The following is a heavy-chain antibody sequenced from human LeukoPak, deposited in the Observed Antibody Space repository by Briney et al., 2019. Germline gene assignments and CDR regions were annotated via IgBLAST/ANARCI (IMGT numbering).Heavy chain of an antibody. CDR2: IYHSGST. D-gene: IGHD3-3*01. CDR3: ARAPLRVVTNFDY. CDR1: GGSISSGGYS. Sequence: PSETLSLTCAVSGGSISSGGYSWSWIRQPPGKGLEWIGYIYHSGSTYYNPSLKSRVTISVDRSKNQFSLKLSSVTAADTAVYYCARAPLRVVTNFDYWGQGTLVTVSS. V-gene: IGHV4-30-2*01. J-gene: IGHJ4*02.